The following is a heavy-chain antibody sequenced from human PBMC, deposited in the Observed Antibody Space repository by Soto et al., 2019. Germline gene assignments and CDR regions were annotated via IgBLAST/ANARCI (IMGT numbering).Heavy chain of an antibody. J-gene: IGHJ4*02. Sequence: ASVKVSCKASGYTFTSYYMHWVRQAPGQGLEWMGIINPSGGSTSYAQKFQGRVTMTRDTSTSTVYMELSSLRSEDTAVYFCARNSRGYIYGYYFDSWGQGTLVTVSS. CDR1: GYTFTSYY. CDR2: INPSGGST. CDR3: ARNSRGYIYGYYFDS. D-gene: IGHD5-18*01. V-gene: IGHV1-46*01.